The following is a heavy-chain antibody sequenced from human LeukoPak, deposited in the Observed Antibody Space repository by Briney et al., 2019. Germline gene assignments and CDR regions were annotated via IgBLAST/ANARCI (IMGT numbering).Heavy chain of an antibody. CDR2: ISYDGSNK. CDR1: GFTFSSYG. Sequence: GRSLRLSCAASGFTFSSYGMHWVRQAPGKGLEWVAVISYDGSNKYYADSVKGRFTISRDNAKNSLYLQMNSLRVEDTAIYYCASIREGWGQGTLATVSS. V-gene: IGHV3-30*03. J-gene: IGHJ1*01. CDR3: ASIREG. D-gene: IGHD5-24*01.